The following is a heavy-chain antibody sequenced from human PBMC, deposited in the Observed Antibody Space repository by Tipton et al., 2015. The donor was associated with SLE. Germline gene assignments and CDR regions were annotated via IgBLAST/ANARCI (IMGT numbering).Heavy chain of an antibody. D-gene: IGHD1-1*01. CDR1: GGSISSSSYY. CDR3: ARRRYNYYYFDY. CDR2: IYYSGST. V-gene: IGHV4-39*07. Sequence: LRLSCTVSGGSISSSSYYWGWIRQPPGKGLEWIGSIYYSGSTYYSPSLKSRVTISVDTSKNQFSLKLSSVTAADTAVYYCARRRYNYYYFDYWGQGTLVTVSS. J-gene: IGHJ4*02.